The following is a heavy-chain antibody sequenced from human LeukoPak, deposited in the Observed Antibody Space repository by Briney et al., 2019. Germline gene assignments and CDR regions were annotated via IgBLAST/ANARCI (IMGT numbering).Heavy chain of an antibody. CDR2: INSDGSST. CDR3: ACLGVPGSYKHFFDY. Sequence: PGGSLRLSCAASGLTLSRYWMHWVRQAPGKGLVWVSRINSDGSSTNYADSVKGRFTISRDNAKTTLYLQMNSLRAEDTALYYCACLGVPGSYKHFFDYWGQGTLVTVSS. CDR1: GLTLSRYW. D-gene: IGHD3-10*01. V-gene: IGHV3-74*01. J-gene: IGHJ4*02.